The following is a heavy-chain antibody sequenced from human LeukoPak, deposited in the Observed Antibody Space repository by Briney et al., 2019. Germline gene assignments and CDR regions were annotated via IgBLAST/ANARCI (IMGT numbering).Heavy chain of an antibody. Sequence: HPGRSLRLSCAASGFTFSSFGMHWVRQAPGKGLEWVAVIWYDGSNKYYADSVKGRFTISRDNSKNTLSLQMNSLRAEDTAVYYCAKDAAGSSSWANYWGQGALVTVSS. J-gene: IGHJ4*02. V-gene: IGHV3-33*06. CDR1: GFTFSSFG. CDR3: AKDAAGSSSWANY. CDR2: IWYDGSNK. D-gene: IGHD6-13*01.